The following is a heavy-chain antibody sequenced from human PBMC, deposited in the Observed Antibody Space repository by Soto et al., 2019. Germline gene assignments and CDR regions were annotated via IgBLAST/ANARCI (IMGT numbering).Heavy chain of an antibody. J-gene: IGHJ4*02. D-gene: IGHD3-3*01. CDR1: GGTSTRYA. CDR3: NRGSEYDFWSGYL. CDR2: IVPMFGTS. V-gene: IGHV1-69*06. Sequence: QERLVQSGAEVRQPGSSVKVSCKVTGGTSTRYAINWVRQAPGQGLEWMGGIVPMFGTSKYAQKFQGRVTITADTSTKIAYMELRSLRSEDTAVYYCNRGSEYDFWSGYLWGQGTLVSVSS.